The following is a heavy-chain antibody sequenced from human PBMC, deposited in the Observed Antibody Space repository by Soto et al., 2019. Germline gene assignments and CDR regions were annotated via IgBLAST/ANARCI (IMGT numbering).Heavy chain of an antibody. CDR3: ARQIGYCSSTSCFSYYGMDV. CDR1: GFTFSSYG. D-gene: IGHD2-2*01. Sequence: PGGSLRLSCAASGFTFSSYGMHWVRQAPGKGLEWVAVIWYDGSNKYYADSVKGRFTISRDNSKNTLYLQMNSLRAEDTAVYYCARQIGYCSSTSCFSYYGMDVWGQGTTVTSP. CDR2: IWYDGSNK. V-gene: IGHV3-33*01. J-gene: IGHJ6*02.